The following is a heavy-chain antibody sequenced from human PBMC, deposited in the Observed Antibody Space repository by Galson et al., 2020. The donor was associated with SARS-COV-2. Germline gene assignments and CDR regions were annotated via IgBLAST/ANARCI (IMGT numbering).Heavy chain of an antibody. CDR3: ARGYYDILTGHYDAFDI. V-gene: IGHV2-70*04. CDR2: IDWDDDK. Sequence: SGPTLVKPTQTLTLTCTFSGFSLSTSGMRVSWIRQPPGKALEWLARIDWDDDKFYSTSLKTRLTISKDTSKNQVVLTMTNMDPVDTAMYYCARGYYDILTGHYDAFDIWGQGTMVTVSS. J-gene: IGHJ3*02. D-gene: IGHD3-9*01. CDR1: GFSLSTSGMR.